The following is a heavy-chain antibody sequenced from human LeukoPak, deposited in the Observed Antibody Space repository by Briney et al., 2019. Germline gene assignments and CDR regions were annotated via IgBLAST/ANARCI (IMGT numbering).Heavy chain of an antibody. CDR1: GGSINSYY. Sequence: SETLSLTCTVSGGSINSYYWSWIRQPPGKGLEWIGYIYYSGSTNYNPSLKSRVTISVDTSKNQFSLKLSSVTAADTAVYYCARGVVPAAPYYYYYYYMDVWGKGTTVTISS. D-gene: IGHD2-2*01. J-gene: IGHJ6*03. CDR3: ARGVVPAAPYYYYYYYMDV. V-gene: IGHV4-59*12. CDR2: IYYSGST.